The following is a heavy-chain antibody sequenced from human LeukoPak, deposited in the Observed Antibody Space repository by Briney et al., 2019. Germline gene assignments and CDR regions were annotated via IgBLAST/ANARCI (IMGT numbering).Heavy chain of an antibody. J-gene: IGHJ5*01. V-gene: IGHV4-59*08. D-gene: IGHD1-26*01. CDR1: GGSITTYY. CDR3: ASHIDQNWFDS. CDR2: IYYSGST. Sequence: SETLPLTCSISGGSITTYYWSWIRQPPGKGLEWLGYIYYSGSTTYNPSLKSRLSMSADTSKNQFSLQLTSVTVADTAVYYCASHIDQNWFDSWSRGTLVTVSS.